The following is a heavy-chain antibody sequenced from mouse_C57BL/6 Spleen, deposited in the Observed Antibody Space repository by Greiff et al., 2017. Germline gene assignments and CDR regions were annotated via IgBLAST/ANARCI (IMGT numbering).Heavy chain of an antibody. V-gene: IGHV1-76*01. Sequence: VQLQESGAELVRPGASVKLSCKASGYTFTDYYINWVKQRPGQGLEWIARIYPGSGNTYYNEKFKGKATLTAEKSSSTAYMQLSSLTSEDSAVYFCAREGDGFAYWGQGTLVTVSA. CDR3: AREGDGFAY. J-gene: IGHJ3*01. D-gene: IGHD3-3*01. CDR2: IYPGSGNT. CDR1: GYTFTDYY.